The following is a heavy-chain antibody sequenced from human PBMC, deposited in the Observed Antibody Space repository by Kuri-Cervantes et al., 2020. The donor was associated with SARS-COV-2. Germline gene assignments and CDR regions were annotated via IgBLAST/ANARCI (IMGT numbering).Heavy chain of an antibody. V-gene: IGHV5-51*01. J-gene: IGHJ2*01. CDR2: IYPGDSDT. Sequence: KVSCKGSGYSFTSYWIGWVRQMPGKGLEWMGIIYPGDSDTRYSPSFQGQVTISADKSISTAYLQWSSLKASDTAMYYCARPPRYCSGGSCYWYFDLWGLGTLVTVSS. CDR1: GYSFTSYW. CDR3: ARPPRYCSGGSCYWYFDL. D-gene: IGHD2-15*01.